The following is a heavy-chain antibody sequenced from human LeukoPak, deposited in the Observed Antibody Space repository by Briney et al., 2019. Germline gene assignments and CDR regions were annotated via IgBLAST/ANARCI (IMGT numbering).Heavy chain of an antibody. J-gene: IGHJ4*02. CDR2: INPSGGST. D-gene: IGHD3-22*01. CDR3: ARGYYYDSSGYSGEDYFDY. CDR1: GYTFTGYY. V-gene: IGHV1-46*01. Sequence: ASVKVSCKASGYTFTGYYMHWVRQAPGQGLEWMGIINPSGGSTSYAQKFQGRVTMTRDMSTSTVYMELSSLRSEDTAVYYCARGYYYDSSGYSGEDYFDYWGQGTLVTVSS.